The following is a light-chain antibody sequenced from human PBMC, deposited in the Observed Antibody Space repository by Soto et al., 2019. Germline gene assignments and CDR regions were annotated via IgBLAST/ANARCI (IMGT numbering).Light chain of an antibody. CDR3: QQYNNWPYT. J-gene: IGKJ2*01. Sequence: EIVMTQSPATLSVSGGERATLSCRASQSVSSNLAWYQQKPGQAPRLLIYGASTRATGIPASFSGSGSGTEFTLTISSLQAEDFAGYYCQQYNNWPYTFGQGTKLEIK. V-gene: IGKV3-15*01. CDR2: GAS. CDR1: QSVSSN.